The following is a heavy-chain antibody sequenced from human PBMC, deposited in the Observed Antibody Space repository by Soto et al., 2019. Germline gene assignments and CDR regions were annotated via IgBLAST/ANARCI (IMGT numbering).Heavy chain of an antibody. J-gene: IGHJ4*02. V-gene: IGHV3-15*01. D-gene: IGHD5-18*01. CDR1: GLTFSNVW. CDR2: IKSKSDGETA. CDR3: AITAMINRDSSTSFDY. Sequence: VQLVESGGGSVQPGGSLRLSCAASGLTFSNVWMTWVRQAPGKGLEWVGRIKSKSDGETADVAAPVKARFTISRDDSKNTVFLEMNSLKSEDTALYYCAITAMINRDSSTSFDYWGRGTQVTVSS.